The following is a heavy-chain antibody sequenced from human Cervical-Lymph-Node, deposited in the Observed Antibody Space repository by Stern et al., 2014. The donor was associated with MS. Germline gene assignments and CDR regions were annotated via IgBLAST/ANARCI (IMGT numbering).Heavy chain of an antibody. CDR2: IVPMSGTT. J-gene: IGHJ4*02. CDR1: GGTFISYA. V-gene: IGHV1-69*06. CDR3: AGPRYNY. Sequence: QVQLVQSGAEVKKPGSSVKVSCKASGGTFISYAITWVRQASGQGLEWMGDIVPMSGTTNYAQIFQDKVRITANKSTNTAYMELSNLTSEDTAIYFCAGPRYNYWGQGTLVLVSS. D-gene: IGHD5-18*01.